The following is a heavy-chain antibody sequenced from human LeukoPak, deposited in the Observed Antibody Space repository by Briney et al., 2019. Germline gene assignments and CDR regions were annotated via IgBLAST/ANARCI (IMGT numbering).Heavy chain of an antibody. V-gene: IGHV4-59*01. Sequence: SETLSLTCTVSGGSTSSYYWSWIRQPLGKGLEWIGYIYYSGSTNYNPSLKSRVTISVDTSKNQFSLKLSSVTAADTAVYYCARDRRRYYYDSSGSLDAFDIWGQGTMVTVSS. CDR2: IYYSGST. D-gene: IGHD3-22*01. CDR1: GGSTSSYY. CDR3: ARDRRRYYYDSSGSLDAFDI. J-gene: IGHJ3*02.